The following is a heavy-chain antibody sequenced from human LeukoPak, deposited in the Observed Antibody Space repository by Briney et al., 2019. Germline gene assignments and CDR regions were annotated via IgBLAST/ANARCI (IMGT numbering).Heavy chain of an antibody. J-gene: IGHJ4*02. Sequence: GGSLRLSCATSGFTFSNFWMSWVRQAPGRGLEWVANIHPEGNEKYHVESVKGRFAISRDNARNLLFLQMNGLRVEDTAVYYCARGDDFSGDHWGQGTLVTVSS. CDR2: IHPEGNEK. CDR3: ARGDDFSGDH. CDR1: GFTFSNFW. D-gene: IGHD1-1*01. V-gene: IGHV3-7*04.